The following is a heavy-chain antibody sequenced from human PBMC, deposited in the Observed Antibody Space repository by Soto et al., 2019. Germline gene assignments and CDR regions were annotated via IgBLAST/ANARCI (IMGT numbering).Heavy chain of an antibody. D-gene: IGHD3-10*01. CDR2: IGFAGDT. CDR3: VRGLPGGFDP. Sequence: EVQLVESGGGLVQPGGSLRLSCGASGFIFSNFDMHWVRQTTEKGLEWVSGIGFAGDTNYSGSVKGRFTIATENTNNSLFLQRNSLRVRDTTVFYFVRGLPGGFDPWGQGTRVTVSS. V-gene: IGHV3-13*01. J-gene: IGHJ5*02. CDR1: GFIFSNFD.